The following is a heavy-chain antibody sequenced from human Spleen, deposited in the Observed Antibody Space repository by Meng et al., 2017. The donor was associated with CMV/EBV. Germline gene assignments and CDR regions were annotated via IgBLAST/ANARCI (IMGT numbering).Heavy chain of an antibody. V-gene: IGHV4-39*01. J-gene: IGHJ5*01. CDR2: IYYSGST. D-gene: IGHD2-2*01. CDR3: TKIGYCTRTSCSGNWFDS. Sequence: GSLRLSCTVSGASTSSSSYYWGWIRQPPGKGLEWIGSIYYSGSTYYNPSLKSRVTISVDTSKNQFSLKLSSVTAADTAVYYCTKIGYCTRTSCSGNWFDSWDQGTLVTVSS. CDR1: GASTSSSSYY.